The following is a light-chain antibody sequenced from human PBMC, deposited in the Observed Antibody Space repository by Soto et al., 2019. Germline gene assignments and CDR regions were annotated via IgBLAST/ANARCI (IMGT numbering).Light chain of an antibody. CDR2: RND. V-gene: IGLV1-47*03. J-gene: IGLJ1*01. CDR3: AAWDDSLSGSYA. Sequence: QSSLSQPPSASGTPGQRGTISCSGARSNIGKNFVYWYQQLPRTTPKLLISRNDQRPSGVPERFSGSKSGTSASLAISGLWSEDEAEYYCAAWDDSLSGSYAFGTGTKVTVL. CDR1: RSNIGKNF.